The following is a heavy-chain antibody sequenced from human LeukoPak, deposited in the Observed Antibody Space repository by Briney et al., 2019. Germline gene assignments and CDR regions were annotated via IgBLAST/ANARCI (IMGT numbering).Heavy chain of an antibody. J-gene: IGHJ6*02. CDR1: GFTFSDYY. CDR2: ISSRGSTI. V-gene: IGHV3-11*01. CDR3: ARHDTAMATDYGMDV. Sequence: GGSLRLSCAASGFTFSDYYMSWIRQAPGKGLEWVSYISSRGSTIYYADSVKGRFTISRDNAKNLLYLQMNSLRAEDTAVYYCARHDTAMATDYGMDVWGQGTTVTVS. D-gene: IGHD5-18*01.